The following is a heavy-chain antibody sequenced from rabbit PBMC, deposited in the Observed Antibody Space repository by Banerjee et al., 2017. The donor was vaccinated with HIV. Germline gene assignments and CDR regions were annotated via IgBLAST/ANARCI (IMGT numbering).Heavy chain of an antibody. V-gene: IGHV1S45*01. CDR3: ARESYVYGYFNL. CDR1: GFSFSSGYW. J-gene: IGHJ4*01. CDR2: IYIGSSGDT. Sequence: QQQLVESGGGPVKPEGSLTLTCTASGFSFSSGYWVCWVRQAPGKGLEWGACIYIGSSGDTYYASWAKGRFTISKTSSTTVTLQMTSLTATDTATYFCARESYVYGYFNLWGPGTLVTVS. D-gene: IGHD6-1*01.